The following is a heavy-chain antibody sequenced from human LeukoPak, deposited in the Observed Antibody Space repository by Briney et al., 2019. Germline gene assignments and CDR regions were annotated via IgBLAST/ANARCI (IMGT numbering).Heavy chain of an antibody. CDR2: INRDGSST. J-gene: IGHJ4*02. CDR3: ARGLTRSRVIAAAGTFA. D-gene: IGHD6-13*01. Sequence: GGSLRLSCVPSGFSFSIYWMYWVRGAPGKGVVCVSRINRDGSSTSYAEYAKGPFTNSRDNAKNTLYLQMNSLRAEDTAVYYCARGLTRSRVIAAAGTFAWGQETLVTVSS. CDR1: GFSFSIYW. V-gene: IGHV3-74*01.